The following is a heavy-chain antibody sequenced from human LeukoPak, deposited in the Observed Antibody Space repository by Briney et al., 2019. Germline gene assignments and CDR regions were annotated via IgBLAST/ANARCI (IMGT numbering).Heavy chain of an antibody. CDR2: IYYSGST. V-gene: IGHV4-39*01. Sequence: PSETLSLTCTVSGGSISSSSYYWGWIRQPPGKGLEWIGSIYYSGSTYYNPSLKSRVTISVDTSKNQFSLKLSSVTAADTAVYYCASHAAAGWGYYFDYWGQGTLVTVSS. D-gene: IGHD6-13*01. CDR3: ASHAAAGWGYYFDY. CDR1: GGSISSSSYY. J-gene: IGHJ4*02.